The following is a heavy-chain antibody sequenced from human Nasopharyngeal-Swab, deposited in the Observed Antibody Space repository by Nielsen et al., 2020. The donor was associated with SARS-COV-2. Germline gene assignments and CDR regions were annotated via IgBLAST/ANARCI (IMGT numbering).Heavy chain of an antibody. V-gene: IGHV3-7*05. CDR3: ARDQTVAGYDFDY. D-gene: IGHD6-19*01. Sequence: GGSLRLSCTVSGLALSGYWMSWVRQAPGKGLEWVANINQAGSEKYYVDSVKGRFTISRDNAKNSLLLEMNSLSAEDTAVYYCARDQTVAGYDFDYWGQGTLVTVSP. J-gene: IGHJ4*02. CDR1: GLALSGYW. CDR2: INQAGSEK.